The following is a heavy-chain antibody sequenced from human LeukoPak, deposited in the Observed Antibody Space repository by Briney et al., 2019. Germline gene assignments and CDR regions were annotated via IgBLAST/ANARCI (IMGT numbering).Heavy chain of an antibody. CDR3: AKEDGSGSSVFLDAFDI. J-gene: IGHJ3*02. Sequence: GGSLRLSCAASGVTFSSYGMHWVRQAPGKGLEWMAVISYDGSNKYYADSVKGRFTISRDNSKNTVYLQMNSLRAEDTAVYYCAKEDGSGSSVFLDAFDIWGQGTMVTVSS. CDR1: GVTFSSYG. V-gene: IGHV3-30*18. D-gene: IGHD3-10*01. CDR2: ISYDGSNK.